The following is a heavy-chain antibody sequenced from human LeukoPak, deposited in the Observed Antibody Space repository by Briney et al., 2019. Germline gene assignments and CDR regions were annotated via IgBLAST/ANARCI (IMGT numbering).Heavy chain of an antibody. CDR3: ARASYYDFWSGYFNHNYYYYGMDV. Sequence: ASVKVSCKASGYTFTSYDINWVRQATGQGLEWMGWVNPNSGNTGYAQKFQGRVTITRNTSISTAYMELSSLRSEDTAVYYCARASYYDFWSGYFNHNYYYYGMDVWGQGTTVTVSS. D-gene: IGHD3-3*01. CDR1: GYTFTSYD. J-gene: IGHJ6*02. V-gene: IGHV1-8*01. CDR2: VNPNSGNT.